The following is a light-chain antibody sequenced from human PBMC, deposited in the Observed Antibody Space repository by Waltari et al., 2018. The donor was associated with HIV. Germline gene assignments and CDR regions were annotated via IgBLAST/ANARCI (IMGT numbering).Light chain of an antibody. V-gene: IGLV1-44*01. J-gene: IGLJ1*01. CDR3: AAWDDSLNAYV. CDR1: SPKIGSTH. Sequence: QYVLTQPPSASGTPGQRVTISCSGSSPKIGSTHVIWYRQFPGTAPKLLIYRSRERPAGVPDRFSGSESGTSGSLAINGLQSEDDAHYYCAAWDDSLNAYVFGTGTKVTVL. CDR2: RSR.